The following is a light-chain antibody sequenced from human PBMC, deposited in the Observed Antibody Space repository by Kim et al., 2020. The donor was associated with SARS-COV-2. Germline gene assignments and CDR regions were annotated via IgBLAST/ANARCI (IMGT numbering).Light chain of an antibody. CDR1: SGHSNYA. J-gene: IGLJ2*01. V-gene: IGLV4-69*01. CDR3: QTWGSGIRV. CDR2: VNSDGSH. Sequence: QLVLTQTPSASASLGASVKLTCTLSSGHSNYAIAWHQQQPEKGPRYLMKVNSDGSHSKGDGIPDRFSGSSSGAERYLTISSLQSADEADYYCQTWGSGIRVFGGGTKLTVL.